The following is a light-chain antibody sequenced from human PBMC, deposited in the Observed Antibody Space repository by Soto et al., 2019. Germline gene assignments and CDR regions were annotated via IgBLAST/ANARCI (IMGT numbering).Light chain of an antibody. J-gene: IGKJ4*01. CDR2: KAS. Sequence: DIQMTQSPSTLSASVGDRVIITCRASQSISSWLAWYQQKPGKAPELLIYKASSLQSGVPTRFSGSESRTEFNFTISSLQTDDFATEYCQHYNSDPLTCGGGTKVEIK. V-gene: IGKV1-5*03. CDR1: QSISSW. CDR3: QHYNSDPLT.